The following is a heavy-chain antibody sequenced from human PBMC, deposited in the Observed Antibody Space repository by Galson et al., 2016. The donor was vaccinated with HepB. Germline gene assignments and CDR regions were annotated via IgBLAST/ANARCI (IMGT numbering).Heavy chain of an antibody. CDR2: IGFNQNNL. Sequence: SLRLSCAVSGFNFNIYRMNWVRQAPGKGLEWVAAIGFNQNNLYYADSVKGRFTIARDNTRSSLFLQMNSLTVEDTAVYFCARDHSLGPGVVYYFDYWGQGTLVTVSS. CDR3: ARDHSLGPGVVYYFDY. D-gene: IGHD3-10*01. J-gene: IGHJ4*02. V-gene: IGHV3-21*01. CDR1: GFNFNIYR.